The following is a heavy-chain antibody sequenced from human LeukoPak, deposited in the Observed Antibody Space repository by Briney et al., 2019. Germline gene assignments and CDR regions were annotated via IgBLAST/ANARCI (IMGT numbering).Heavy chain of an antibody. J-gene: IGHJ4*02. Sequence: GGSLRLSCAASGFSFISYGMHWVRQAPGKGLEWVGVVSDDGRNKNYADSVKGRFTISRDNSKDTLYLQMNSLRDEDTAVYYCAKRPSDYGDYVTYFDYWGQGTLVTVSS. CDR2: VSDDGRNK. D-gene: IGHD4-17*01. CDR1: GFSFISYG. CDR3: AKRPSDYGDYVTYFDY. V-gene: IGHV3-30*18.